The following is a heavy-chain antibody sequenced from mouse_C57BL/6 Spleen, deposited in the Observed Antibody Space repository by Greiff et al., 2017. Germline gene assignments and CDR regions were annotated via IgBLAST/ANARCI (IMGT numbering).Heavy chain of an antibody. D-gene: IGHD1-1*01. Sequence: VQLQQPGAELARPGASVKLSCKASGYTFTSYGISWVKQRTGQGLEWIGEIYPRSGNTYYNEKFKGKATLTADKSSSTAYMELRSLTSEASAVYFCANYGDYGSSYGLDYGGQGTTLTVSS. J-gene: IGHJ2*01. CDR3: ANYGDYGSSYGLDY. CDR1: GYTFTSYG. CDR2: IYPRSGNT. V-gene: IGHV1-81*01.